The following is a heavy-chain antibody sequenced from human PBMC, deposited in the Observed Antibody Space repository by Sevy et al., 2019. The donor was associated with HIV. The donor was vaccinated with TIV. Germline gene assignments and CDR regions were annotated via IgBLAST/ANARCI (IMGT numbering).Heavy chain of an antibody. V-gene: IGHV4-39*01. CDR2: NYYSGST. CDR3: ASHSMAAALGY. Sequence: SETLSLTCTVSGGSISSSSYYWGWIRQPPGKGLEWIGSNYYSGSTYYNPSLKSRVTISVDTSKNQFSLKLSSVTAADTAVYYCASHSMAAALGYWGQGTLVTVSS. D-gene: IGHD3-16*01. CDR1: GGSISSSSYY. J-gene: IGHJ4*02.